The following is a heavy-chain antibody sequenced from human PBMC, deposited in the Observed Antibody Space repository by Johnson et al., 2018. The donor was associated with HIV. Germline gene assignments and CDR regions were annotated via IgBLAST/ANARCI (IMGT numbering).Heavy chain of an antibody. CDR3: ARDATMMHGFDI. V-gene: IGHV3-30*02. J-gene: IGHJ3*02. CDR1: RFTFSTYG. D-gene: IGHD3-22*01. Sequence: QVQLVESGGGVVQPGGSLRLSCAASRFTFSTYGMHWVRQAPGKGLEWVAFIRYDGSNQYYADSVKGRFTISRDNSKNTLYLQMNSLRPEDTAVYYCARDATMMHGFDIWGQGTMVTVSS. CDR2: IRYDGSNQ.